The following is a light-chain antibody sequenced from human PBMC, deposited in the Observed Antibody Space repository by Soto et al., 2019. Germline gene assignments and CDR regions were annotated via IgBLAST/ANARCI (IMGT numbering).Light chain of an antibody. CDR1: SSNIGAGYD. J-gene: IGLJ3*02. V-gene: IGLV1-40*01. Sequence: QSALTQPPSVSGAPGQRVTISCTGSSSNIGAGYDVHWYQQLPGTVPKLLIYGNSNRPSGVPDRFSGSKSGTSASLAITGLQVGVGPVNTCQSKDSTLSCWVFGGGTRLPVL. CDR3: QSKDSTLSCWV. CDR2: GNS.